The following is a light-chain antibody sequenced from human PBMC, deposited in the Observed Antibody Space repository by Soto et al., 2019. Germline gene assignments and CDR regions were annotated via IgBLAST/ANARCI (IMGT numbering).Light chain of an antibody. J-gene: IGKJ4*01. CDR1: QSVSSY. V-gene: IGKV3-11*01. CDR2: DAS. Sequence: EIVLTQSPATLSLSPGERATLSCRASQSVSSYLAWYQQKPGQAPRLLIYDASNRATGVPARFSGSGSGTDFTLTIIRLETEDFAVYYFQQRSNWPLTFGGGTKVEIK. CDR3: QQRSNWPLT.